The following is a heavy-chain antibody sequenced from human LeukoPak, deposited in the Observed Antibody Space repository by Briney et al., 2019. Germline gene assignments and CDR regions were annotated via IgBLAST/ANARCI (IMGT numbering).Heavy chain of an antibody. CDR1: GYTFTSYD. CDR3: ARVAQTYYYDSSGYNLGP. CDR2: MNPNSGNT. D-gene: IGHD3-22*01. V-gene: IGHV1-8*01. Sequence: ASVKVSCKASGYTFTSYDINWVRQATGQGLEWMGWMNPNSGNTGYAQKFQGRVTMTRNTSISTAYMELSSLRSEDTAVYYCARVAQTYYYDSSGYNLGPWGQGTLVTVSS. J-gene: IGHJ5*02.